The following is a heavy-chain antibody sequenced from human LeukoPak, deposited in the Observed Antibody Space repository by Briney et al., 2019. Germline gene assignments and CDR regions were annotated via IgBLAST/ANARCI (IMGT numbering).Heavy chain of an antibody. CDR2: INTGGDTT. Sequence: GGSLRLSCAASGFTFSSYAMTWVRQAPGKGLEWVSAINTGGDTTYYADSVKGRFTISRDNSKNSLHLQMNSLRAEDTALYYCASPVRYQPLSCWGQGTLVTVSS. J-gene: IGHJ4*02. CDR1: GFTFSSYA. CDR3: ASPVRYQPLSC. V-gene: IGHV3-23*01. D-gene: IGHD2-2*01.